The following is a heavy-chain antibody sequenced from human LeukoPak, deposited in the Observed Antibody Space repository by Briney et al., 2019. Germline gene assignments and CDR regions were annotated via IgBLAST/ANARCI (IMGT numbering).Heavy chain of an antibody. D-gene: IGHD3-3*01. CDR1: GYSFTSYW. V-gene: IGHV5-51*01. J-gene: IGHJ4*02. CDR2: IYPGDSDT. CDR3: ARLGYDFWSGQPYYFDY. Sequence: GESLKISCKGSGYSFTSYWIGWVRQMPGKGLEWMGIIYPGDSDTRYSPSFQGQVTISADKSISTAYLQWSSLKASDTAMYYCARLGYDFWSGQPYYFDYWGQGTLVTVSS.